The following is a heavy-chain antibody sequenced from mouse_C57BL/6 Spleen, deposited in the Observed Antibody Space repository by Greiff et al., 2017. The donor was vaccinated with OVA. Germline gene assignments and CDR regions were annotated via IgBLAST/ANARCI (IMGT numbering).Heavy chain of an antibody. CDR1: GYTFTSYW. Sequence: QVHVKQPGAELVKPGASVKVSCKASGYTFTSYWMHWVKQRPGQGLEWIGRIPPSDSDTNYNQKFKGKATLTVDKSSSTAYMQLSSLTSEDSAVYYCAISALDSSGYGFAYWGQGTLVTVSA. CDR3: AISALDSSGYGFAY. CDR2: IPPSDSDT. V-gene: IGHV1-74*01. D-gene: IGHD3-2*02. J-gene: IGHJ3*01.